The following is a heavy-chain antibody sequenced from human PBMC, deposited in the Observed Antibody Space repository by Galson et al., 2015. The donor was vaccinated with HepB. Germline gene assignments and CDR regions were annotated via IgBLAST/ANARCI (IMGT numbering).Heavy chain of an antibody. CDR1: GYTFTGYY. D-gene: IGHD2-2*01. V-gene: IGHV1-2*04. J-gene: IGHJ3*02. CDR2: INPNSGGT. Sequence: SVKVSCKASGYTFTGYYMHWVRQAPGQGLEWMGWINPNSGGTNYAQKFRGWVTMTRDTSISTAYMELSRLRSDDTAVYYCARGGSSSTSIPDAFDIWGQGTMVTVSS. CDR3: ARGGSSSTSIPDAFDI.